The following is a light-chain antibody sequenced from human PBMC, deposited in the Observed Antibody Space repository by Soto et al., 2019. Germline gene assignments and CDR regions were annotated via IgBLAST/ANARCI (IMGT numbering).Light chain of an antibody. CDR3: TSYTSSTTLDV. V-gene: IGLV2-14*01. Sequence: QSALTQPASLSWSPGQSITISFTGTSLDDGGYNYVSWDQQHPGKAPTLMIYEVSNRPSGVSKRFSGSKSGHTASLTISGLQSEDEADYFCTSYTSSTTLDVFGTGTKVTVL. CDR1: SLDDGGYNY. CDR2: EVS. J-gene: IGLJ1*01.